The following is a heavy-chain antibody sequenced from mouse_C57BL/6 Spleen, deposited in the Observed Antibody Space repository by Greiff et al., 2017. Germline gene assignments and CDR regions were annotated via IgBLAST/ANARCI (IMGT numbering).Heavy chain of an antibody. CDR3: VRAHEYVYAMDY. J-gene: IGHJ4*01. CDR1: GFTFNTYA. V-gene: IGHV10-3*01. D-gene: IGHD5-1*01. Sequence: DVQLVESGGGLVQPKGSLKLSCAASGFTFNTYAMHWVRQAPGKGLEWVARIRSKSSNYATYYADSVKDRFTISRDDSQSMLYLQMNNLKTEYPAMYYFVRAHEYVYAMDYWGQGTSVTVSS. CDR2: IRSKSSNYAT.